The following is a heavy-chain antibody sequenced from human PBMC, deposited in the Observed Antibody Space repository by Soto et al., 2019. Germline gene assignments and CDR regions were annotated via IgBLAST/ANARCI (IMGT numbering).Heavy chain of an antibody. V-gene: IGHV1-24*01. CDR2: FDPEDGET. D-gene: IGHD1-26*01. CDR1: GYTLTELS. J-gene: IGHJ4*02. CDR3: ATATQVGAIYFDY. Sequence: ASVKVSCKVSGYTLTELSMQWVRQAPGKGLEWMGGFDPEDGETMYAQKFQGRVTMTEDTSTDTAYMDLSSLRSEDTAVFYCATATQVGAIYFDYWGQGTLVTVSS.